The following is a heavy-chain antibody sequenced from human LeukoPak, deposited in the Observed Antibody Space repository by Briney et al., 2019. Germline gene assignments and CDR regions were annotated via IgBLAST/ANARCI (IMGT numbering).Heavy chain of an antibody. J-gene: IGHJ5*02. CDR3: ARNAAVATSRSWFDP. CDR1: AGSISTYY. Sequence: SQTLSLTCTVSAGSISTYYWSWIRQPPGKGLEWIGYIYYSGSTNYNPSLKSRVTMSVDTSKNQFSLKLSSVTAADTAVYYCARNAAVATSRSWFDPWGQGTLVTVSS. D-gene: IGHD6-19*01. V-gene: IGHV4-59*08. CDR2: IYYSGST.